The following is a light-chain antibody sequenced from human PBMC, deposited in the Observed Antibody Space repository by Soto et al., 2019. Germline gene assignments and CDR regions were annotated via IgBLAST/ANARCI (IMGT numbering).Light chain of an antibody. V-gene: IGKV1-39*01. CDR1: QSISSY. J-gene: IGKJ5*01. CDR2: AAS. CDR3: QQSYSSPIT. Sequence: DIQMTQSSSSLSASVGDRVTITCRASQSISSYLNWYQQKPGRAPKLLIYAASTLQSGVPSRFSGSVSGTDFTLTISSLQPEDFATYYCQQSYSSPITFGQGTRLQIK.